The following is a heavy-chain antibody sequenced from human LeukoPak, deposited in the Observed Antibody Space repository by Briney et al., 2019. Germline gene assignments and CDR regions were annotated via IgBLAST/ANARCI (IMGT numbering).Heavy chain of an antibody. Sequence: PGRSLRLSCAASGFTFSAYGMHWVRQAPGKGLEWVAVTSYDGSNKYSADSVKGRFTISRDNSKNTLYLQMNSLRAEDTAVYYCAKDHLVVVPAAPAEYFQHWGQGTLVTVSS. J-gene: IGHJ1*01. CDR2: TSYDGSNK. D-gene: IGHD2-2*01. CDR3: AKDHLVVVPAAPAEYFQH. V-gene: IGHV3-30*18. CDR1: GFTFSAYG.